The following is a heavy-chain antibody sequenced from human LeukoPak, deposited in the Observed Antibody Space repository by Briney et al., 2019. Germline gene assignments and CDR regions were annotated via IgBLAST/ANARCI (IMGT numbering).Heavy chain of an antibody. CDR1: GFTFSTYS. Sequence: PGRSLRLSCAASGFTFSTYSMHWVRQAPGKGLEWVANILYDGSHEFYADSVKGRFTISRDNSKNTLYLQMNSLRAEDTAVYYCAKVPDCTSGICYTFFDYWGQGTLVTVSS. V-gene: IGHV3-30*04. D-gene: IGHD2-8*01. J-gene: IGHJ4*02. CDR2: ILYDGSHE. CDR3: AKVPDCTSGICYTFFDY.